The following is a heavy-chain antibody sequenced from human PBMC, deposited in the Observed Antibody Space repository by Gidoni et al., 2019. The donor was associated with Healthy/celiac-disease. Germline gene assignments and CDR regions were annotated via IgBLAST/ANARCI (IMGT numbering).Heavy chain of an antibody. V-gene: IGHV3-23*01. D-gene: IGHD6-13*01. CDR2: ISGSGGST. Sequence: EVQLLESGGGLVQPGGSLRLVCAASGLALNSYAMSWVRQAPGKGLEWVSSISGSGGSTYYADSVKGRFTISRDNSKNTLYLQMNSLRAEDTAVYYCAKDVRQQLAFDYWGQGTLVTVSS. CDR1: GLALNSYA. J-gene: IGHJ4*02. CDR3: AKDVRQQLAFDY.